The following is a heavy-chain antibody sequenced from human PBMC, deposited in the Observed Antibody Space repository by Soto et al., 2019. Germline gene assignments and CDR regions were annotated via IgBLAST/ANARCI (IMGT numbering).Heavy chain of an antibody. CDR3: ARAPGIVVAGSVEDQLFDP. D-gene: IGHD6-19*01. CDR1: GWSLGGDY. Sequence: SETLSLTCAVYGWSLGGDYWSWIRQTPGKGLEWIGEINHSGNTNYNPPLKSRVSMSVDTSKNQFYLKLNSVTAADTTVYFCARAPGIVVAGSVEDQLFDPWGQGSPVNVSS. V-gene: IGHV4-34*01. CDR2: INHSGNT. J-gene: IGHJ5*02.